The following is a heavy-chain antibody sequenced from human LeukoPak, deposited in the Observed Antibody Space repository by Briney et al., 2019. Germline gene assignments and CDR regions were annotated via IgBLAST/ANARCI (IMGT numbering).Heavy chain of an antibody. CDR3: ARGRGNYYYFDY. J-gene: IGHJ4*02. Sequence: GGSLRLSCPASAFTVSHTYMGWVRQAPGKGLEWVSHINSDGSTTNYADSVKGRFTISRDNAKKTLYLQMSSLRAEDTAVYYCARGRGNYYYFDYWGQGTLVTVSS. D-gene: IGHD1-26*01. V-gene: IGHV3-74*01. CDR2: INSDGSTT. CDR1: AFTVSHTY.